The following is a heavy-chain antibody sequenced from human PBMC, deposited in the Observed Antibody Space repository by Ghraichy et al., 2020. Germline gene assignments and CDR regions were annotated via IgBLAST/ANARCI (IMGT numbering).Heavy chain of an antibody. J-gene: IGHJ6*02. CDR3: ARAGVTIFGVPNRIYYYGMDV. Sequence: ASVKVSCKVSRSTFTTSYMYRVRQSPRQLQEKMGWINPNSGGTNYAQKFQGWVTMTRDTSISTAYMELSRLRSDDTAVYYCARAGVTIFGVPNRIYYYGMDVWGQGTTF. V-gene: IGHV1-2*04. D-gene: IGHD3-3*01. CDR1: RSTFTTSY. CDR2: INPNSGGT.